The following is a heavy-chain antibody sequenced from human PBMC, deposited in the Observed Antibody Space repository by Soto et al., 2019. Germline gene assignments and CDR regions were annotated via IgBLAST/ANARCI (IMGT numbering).Heavy chain of an antibody. CDR3: ARGDYYDSSGHLLMDY. V-gene: IGHV3-74*01. Sequence: EVQLVESGGGLVQPGGSLRLSCAASGFTFSSYWMHWVRQAPGKGLVWVSRINSDGSSTSYADSVKDRFTISRDNAKNTLYLQMNSLRSEDTAVYYCARGDYYDSSGHLLMDYWGQGTLVTVSS. CDR2: INSDGSST. J-gene: IGHJ4*02. D-gene: IGHD3-22*01. CDR1: GFTFSSYW.